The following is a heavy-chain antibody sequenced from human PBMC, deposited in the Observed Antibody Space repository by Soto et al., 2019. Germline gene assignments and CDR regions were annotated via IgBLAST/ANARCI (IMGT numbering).Heavy chain of an antibody. CDR3: ARGKDSSGWYLEDAFDI. CDR1: GYTFTSYP. J-gene: IGHJ3*02. Sequence: ASVKVSCKASGYTFTSYPIHWVRRAPGQRLEWMGWIDAGDGNTKYSQKFLGRVTFTTDTSARTVYMALSSLRSEDTAVYYCARGKDSSGWYLEDAFDIWGQGTMVTVSS. CDR2: IDAGDGNT. D-gene: IGHD6-19*01. V-gene: IGHV1-3*01.